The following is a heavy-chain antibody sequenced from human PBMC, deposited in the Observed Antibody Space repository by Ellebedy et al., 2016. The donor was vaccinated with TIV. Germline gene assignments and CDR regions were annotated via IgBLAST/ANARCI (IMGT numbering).Heavy chain of an antibody. CDR2: LSAWNGDT. D-gene: IGHD3-22*01. CDR3: ARGPPYDSSGLHHY. Sequence: AASVKVSCKASGYAFTSHGINWVRQAPGQGPEWMGWLSAWNGDTNYAENLQGRVTMTTDTSTNTAYMELGSLTSDDTAVYYCARGPPYDSSGLHHYWGQGTLVIVSS. V-gene: IGHV1-18*04. CDR1: GYAFTSHG. J-gene: IGHJ4*02.